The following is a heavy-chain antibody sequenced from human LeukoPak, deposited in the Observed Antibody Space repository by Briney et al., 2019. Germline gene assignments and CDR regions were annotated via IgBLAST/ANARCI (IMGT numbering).Heavy chain of an antibody. V-gene: IGHV4-39*01. CDR1: GVSISSSNSY. CDR2: IYYSGNT. J-gene: IGHJ4*02. Sequence: SDTLSLTCTVSGVSISSSNSYWGWIRQPPGKGLEWIGSIYYSGNTYYNASLKSQVSISIDTSKNQFSLRLTSVTAADTAVYYCARQTGSGLFILPGGQGTLVTVSS. CDR3: ARQTGSGLFILP. D-gene: IGHD3/OR15-3a*01.